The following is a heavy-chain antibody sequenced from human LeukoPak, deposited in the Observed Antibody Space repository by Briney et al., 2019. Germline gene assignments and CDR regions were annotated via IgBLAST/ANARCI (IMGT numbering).Heavy chain of an antibody. CDR2: ISAYNGNT. D-gene: IGHD6-25*01. CDR1: GYTFTSYG. J-gene: IGHJ6*03. CDR3: ARGSADRTNYYYYMDV. Sequence: ASVKVSCKASGYTFTSYGISWVRQAPGQGLEWMGWISAYNGNTNYAQKLQGRVTMTTDTSTSTAYMELRSLRSDDTAVYYCARGSADRTNYYYYMDVWGKGTTVTIPS. V-gene: IGHV1-18*01.